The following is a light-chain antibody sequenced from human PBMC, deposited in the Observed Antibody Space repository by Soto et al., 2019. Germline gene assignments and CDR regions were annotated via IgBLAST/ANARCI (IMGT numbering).Light chain of an antibody. Sequence: EIVLTQSPGTLSLSPGERATLSCRASQSVSSSYLAWYQQKPGQAPRLLIYGASSRATGIPDRFSGSGSCTNFTLTISRLEPEDFAVYYCQQYGSSPSWTFGQGTKVEIK. J-gene: IGKJ1*01. CDR1: QSVSSSY. V-gene: IGKV3-20*01. CDR3: QQYGSSPSWT. CDR2: GAS.